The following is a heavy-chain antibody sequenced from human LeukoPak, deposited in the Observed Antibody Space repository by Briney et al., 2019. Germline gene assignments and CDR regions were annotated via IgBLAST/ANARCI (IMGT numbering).Heavy chain of an antibody. D-gene: IGHD3-16*02. CDR2: INPNSGGT. J-gene: IGHJ4*02. V-gene: IGHV1-2*02. CDR3: ATSYVWGSYPAFD. Sequence: ASVKVSCKASGYTFTGYYMHWVRQAPGQGLEWMGWINPNSGGTNYAQKFQGRVTMTRDTSISTAYMELSRLRSDDTAVYYCATSYVWGSYPAFDWGQGTLVTVSS. CDR1: GYTFTGYY.